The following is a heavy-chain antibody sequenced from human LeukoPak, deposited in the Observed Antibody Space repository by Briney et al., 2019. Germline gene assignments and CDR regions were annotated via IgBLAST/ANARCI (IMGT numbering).Heavy chain of an antibody. Sequence: GGSLRLSCVVSGFSVSNNYVSWVRQAPGKGLEWVSNIYGDGTTNYADSVRGRFTISRDNSKNTYYLQMNSLRTEDTAVYYCARDISGSFSLDYWGQGTLVTVSS. V-gene: IGHV3-53*01. D-gene: IGHD1-26*01. CDR3: ARDISGSFSLDY. CDR1: GFSVSNNY. CDR2: IYGDGTT. J-gene: IGHJ4*02.